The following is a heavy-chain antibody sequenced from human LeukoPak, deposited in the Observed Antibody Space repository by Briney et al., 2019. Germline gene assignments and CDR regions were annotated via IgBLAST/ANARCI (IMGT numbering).Heavy chain of an antibody. CDR1: GGTFSSYA. V-gene: IGHV1-69*13. CDR3: ARDKRRGGYSYGLFDY. D-gene: IGHD5-18*01. Sequence: ASVKVSCKASGGTFSSYAISWVRQAPGQGLEWMGGIIPIFGTANYAQKFQGRVTITADESTSTAYMELSSLRSEDTAVYYCARDKRRGGYSYGLFDYWGQGTLATVSS. CDR2: IIPIFGTA. J-gene: IGHJ4*02.